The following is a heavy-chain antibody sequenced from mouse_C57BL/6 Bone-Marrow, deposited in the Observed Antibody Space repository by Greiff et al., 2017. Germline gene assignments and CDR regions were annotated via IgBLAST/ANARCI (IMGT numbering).Heavy chain of an antibody. D-gene: IGHD3-2*02. V-gene: IGHV1-81*01. Sequence: VHLVESGAELARPGASVKLSCKASGYTFTSYGISWVKQRTGQGLEWIGEIYPRSGNTYYNEKFKGKATLTADKSSSTAYMELRSLTSEDSAVYFCARCFRGAMDYWGQGTSVTVSS. CDR2: IYPRSGNT. CDR3: ARCFRGAMDY. J-gene: IGHJ4*01. CDR1: GYTFTSYG.